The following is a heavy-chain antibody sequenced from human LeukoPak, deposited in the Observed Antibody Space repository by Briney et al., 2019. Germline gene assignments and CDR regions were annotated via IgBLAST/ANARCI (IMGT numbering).Heavy chain of an antibody. V-gene: IGHV3-23*01. Sequence: GGSLRLSCAASGLAFGTYAMSWVRQAPGKGLEWLSGISGRGRDTYYAESVKGRFTISRDESRHTLYLQRNSLRAEDTALYYCAIPGSTYYPAPFDFWGQGTLVTVSS. D-gene: IGHD3-22*01. CDR1: GLAFGTYA. CDR2: ISGRGRDT. CDR3: AIPGSTYYPAPFDF. J-gene: IGHJ4*02.